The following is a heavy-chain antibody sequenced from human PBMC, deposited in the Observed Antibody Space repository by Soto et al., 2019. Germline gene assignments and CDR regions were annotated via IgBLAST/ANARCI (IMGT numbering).Heavy chain of an antibody. D-gene: IGHD3-22*01. Sequence: QVQLVQSGAEVKKPGSSVKVSCKASGGTFSSYAISWVRQAPGQGLEWMGGIIPIFGTANYAQKFQGRVTITADESTRTAYMELSSLRSEDTAVYYCARDQGGNYYDSSGFVYYWGQGTLVTVSS. J-gene: IGHJ4*02. CDR2: IIPIFGTA. CDR1: GGTFSSYA. V-gene: IGHV1-69*01. CDR3: ARDQGGNYYDSSGFVYY.